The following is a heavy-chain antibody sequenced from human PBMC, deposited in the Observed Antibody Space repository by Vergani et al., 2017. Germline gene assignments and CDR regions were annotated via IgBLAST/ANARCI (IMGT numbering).Heavy chain of an antibody. CDR2: IKSDGRT. V-gene: IGHV3-53*05. D-gene: IGHD2-15*01. CDR3: TRSECSGTTCYGHYFDL. CDR1: GFTVSSNY. Sequence: EVQLVETGGGLIQPGGSLRLSCAASGFTVSSNYMSWVRQAPGKGLEWVSVIKSDGRTSYAESVRGRLTISRDTSRNAVYLQMNILRVEDTGVYYCTRSECSGTTCYGHYFDLWGHGILVTVSS. J-gene: IGHJ4*01.